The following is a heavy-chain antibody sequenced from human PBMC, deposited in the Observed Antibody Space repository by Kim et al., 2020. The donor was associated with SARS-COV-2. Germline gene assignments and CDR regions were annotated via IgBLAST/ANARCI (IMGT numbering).Heavy chain of an antibody. V-gene: IGHV1-69*13. J-gene: IGHJ3*02. CDR1: GGTFSSYA. CDR3: ARRGSRIGASPPVAFDI. Sequence: SVKVSCKASGGTFSSYAISWVRQAPGKGLEWMGGIIPIFGTANYAQKFQGRVTITADESTSTAYMELSSLRSEDTAVYYCARRGSRIGASPPVAFDIWGQGTMVTVSS. CDR2: IIPIFGTA. D-gene: IGHD3-10*01.